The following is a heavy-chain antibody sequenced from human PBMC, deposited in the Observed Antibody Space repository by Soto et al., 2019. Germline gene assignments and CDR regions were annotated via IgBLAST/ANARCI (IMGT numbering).Heavy chain of an antibody. Sequence: PSETLSLTCTVSGGSISSYYWSWIRQPPGKGLEWIGYIYYSGSTNYNPSPKSRVTISVDTSKNQFSLKLSSVTAADTAVYYCARVRRGIAARRAFDIWGQGTMVTVSS. CDR3: ARVRRGIAARRAFDI. V-gene: IGHV4-59*01. D-gene: IGHD6-6*01. CDR1: GGSISSYY. J-gene: IGHJ3*02. CDR2: IYYSGST.